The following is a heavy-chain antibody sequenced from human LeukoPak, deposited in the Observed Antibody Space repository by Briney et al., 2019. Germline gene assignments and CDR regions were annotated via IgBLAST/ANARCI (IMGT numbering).Heavy chain of an antibody. D-gene: IGHD6-19*01. CDR1: GYTFTSYG. CDR3: ARDGLLQEWLEGAFDI. Sequence: ASVKVSCKASGYTFTSYGISWVRQAPGQGLEWMGWINPNSGGTNYAQKFQGRVTMTRDTSISTAYMELSRLRSDDTAVYYCARDGLLQEWLEGAFDIWGQGTMVTVSS. V-gene: IGHV1-2*02. CDR2: INPNSGGT. J-gene: IGHJ3*02.